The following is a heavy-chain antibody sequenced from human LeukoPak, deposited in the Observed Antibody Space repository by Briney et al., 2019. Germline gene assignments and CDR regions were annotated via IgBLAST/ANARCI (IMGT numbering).Heavy chain of an antibody. CDR2: IIPILGIA. CDR3: ARDPRRELWFGELVVGMDV. V-gene: IGHV1-69*04. D-gene: IGHD3-10*01. CDR1: GGTFSSYA. Sequence: GASVKVSCKASGGTFSSYAISWVRQAPGQGLEWMGRIIPILGIANYAQKFQGRVTMTRNTFISTAYMELSSLRSEDTAVYYCARDPRRELWFGELVVGMDVWGQGTTVTVSS. J-gene: IGHJ6*02.